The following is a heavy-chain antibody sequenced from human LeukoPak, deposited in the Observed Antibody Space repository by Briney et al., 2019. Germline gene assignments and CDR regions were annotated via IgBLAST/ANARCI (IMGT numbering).Heavy chain of an antibody. J-gene: IGHJ1*01. D-gene: IGHD6-19*01. CDR1: GGTFSNYA. CDR2: IIPIFGTA. CDR3: ARILSSSWYEYFHH. Sequence: SVKVSCKASGGTFSNYAISWVRQAPGQGLEWMGAIIPIFGTANYAQKFQGRVTITADEPTSTAYMELSSLRSGDTAVYYCARILSSSWYEYFHHWGQGTLVTVSS. V-gene: IGHV1-69*01.